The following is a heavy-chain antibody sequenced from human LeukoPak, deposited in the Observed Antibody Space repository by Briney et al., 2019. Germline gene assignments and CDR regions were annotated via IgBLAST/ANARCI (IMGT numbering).Heavy chain of an antibody. CDR1: GGSFSGYY. Sequence: SETLSLTCAVYGGSFSGYYWSWIRQPPGKGLEWIGEINHSGSTNYNPSLKSRVTISVDTSKNQFSLKLSSVTAADTAVYYCARVAGATRSGEFDYWGQGTLVTVSS. CDR2: INHSGST. V-gene: IGHV4-34*01. CDR3: ARVAGATRSGEFDY. D-gene: IGHD6-25*01. J-gene: IGHJ4*02.